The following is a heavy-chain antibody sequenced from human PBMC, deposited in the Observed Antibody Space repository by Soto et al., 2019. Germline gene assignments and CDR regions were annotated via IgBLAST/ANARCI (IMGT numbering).Heavy chain of an antibody. Sequence: GASVKVSCKAYGYTFTSYYMHWVRQAPGQGLEWMGIINPSGGSTSYAQKFQGRVTMTRDTSTSTVYMELSSLRSEDTAVYYCASRGWEEVTTDPVRLWYFDLWGRGTLVTVSS. CDR3: ASRGWEEVTTDPVRLWYFDL. CDR1: GYTFTSYY. J-gene: IGHJ2*01. V-gene: IGHV1-46*03. D-gene: IGHD1-26*01. CDR2: INPSGGST.